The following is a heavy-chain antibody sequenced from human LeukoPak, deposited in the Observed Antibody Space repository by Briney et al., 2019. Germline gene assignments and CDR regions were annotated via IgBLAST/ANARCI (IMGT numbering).Heavy chain of an antibody. CDR2: TRNKANGYTT. V-gene: IGHV3-72*01. J-gene: IGHJ4*02. CDR1: GFTFSDHY. Sequence: GGSLILSCAASGFTFSDHYMDXXRQXPGKXXXWXGRTRNKANGYTTQYAASVKGRFSVSSDDSKSSVYLQMNSLKIEDTAVYYCARVRGTGWSSHHIDHWGQGTLLTVSS. D-gene: IGHD6-19*01. CDR3: ARVRGTGWSSHHIDH.